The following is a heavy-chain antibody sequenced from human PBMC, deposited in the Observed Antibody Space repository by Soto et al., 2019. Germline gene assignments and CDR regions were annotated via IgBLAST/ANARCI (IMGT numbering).Heavy chain of an antibody. CDR2: ISAYNGNT. CDR3: ARVAPGYSSGWYFVGDAFDI. CDR1: GYTFTNYG. Sequence: VASVKVSCKASGYTFTNYGISWVRQAPGQGLEWMGWISAYNGNTNYAQKLQGRVTMTTDTSTSTAYMELRSLRSDDTAVYYCARVAPGYSSGWYFVGDAFDIWGQGTMVTVSS. J-gene: IGHJ3*02. D-gene: IGHD6-19*01. V-gene: IGHV1-18*01.